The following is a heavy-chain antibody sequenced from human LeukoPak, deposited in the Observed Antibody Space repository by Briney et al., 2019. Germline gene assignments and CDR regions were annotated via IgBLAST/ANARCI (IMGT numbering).Heavy chain of an antibody. Sequence: GGSLRLSCAASGFTFSTFAMLWVRQPLGRGLEWVSSIFPSGGEIHYADSVRGRFTISRDNSKSTLCLQMNSLRAEDTAIYYCVTYRQVMLPFEAWGQGTLVTVSS. V-gene: IGHV3-23*01. CDR3: VTYRQVMLPFEA. CDR1: GFTFSTFA. J-gene: IGHJ5*02. D-gene: IGHD5-18*01. CDR2: IFPSGGEI.